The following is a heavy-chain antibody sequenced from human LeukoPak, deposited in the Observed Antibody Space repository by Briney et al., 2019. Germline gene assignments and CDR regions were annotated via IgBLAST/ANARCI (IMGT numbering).Heavy chain of an antibody. CDR2: IIPIFGTA. CDR1: GGTFSSYA. D-gene: IGHD6-19*01. Sequence: SVKVSCKASGGTFSSYAISWVRQAPGQGLEWMGGIIPIFGTANYAQKFQGRVTITADKSTSTAYMELSSLRSEDTAVYYCARDPIGPAVAGTGWGQGTLVTVSS. CDR3: ARDPIGPAVAGTG. V-gene: IGHV1-69*06. J-gene: IGHJ4*02.